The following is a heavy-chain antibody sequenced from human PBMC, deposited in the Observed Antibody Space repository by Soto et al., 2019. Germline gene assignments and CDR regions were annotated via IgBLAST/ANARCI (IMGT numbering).Heavy chain of an antibody. V-gene: IGHV3-33*01. D-gene: IGHD6-19*01. J-gene: IGHJ4*02. CDR2: IWYDGSNK. CDR1: GFAFSNSG. CDR3: ARAHSSGWYDY. Sequence: QVQLVESGGGVVQPGRSLRLSCEASGFAFSNSGMHWVRQAPGKGLEWVAVIWYDGSNKYYADSVKGRFTISRDNSNNTLYLQMNSLRVEDTAVYYCARAHSSGWYDYWGQGTQVTVSS.